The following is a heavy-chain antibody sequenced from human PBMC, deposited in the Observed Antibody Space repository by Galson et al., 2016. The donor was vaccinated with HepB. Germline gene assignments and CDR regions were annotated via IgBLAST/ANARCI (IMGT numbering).Heavy chain of an antibody. D-gene: IGHD1-1*01. CDR2: IYPGDSDT. J-gene: IGHJ6*03. CDR1: GYTFNSYW. V-gene: IGHV5-51*01. Sequence: QSGAEVKKPGESLKISCKGSGYTFNSYWIGWVRQMPGKGLECLGIIYPGDSDTRYSPSFQGQVTTSADKSISTVYLQWSSLKASDTAMYYCARQGQHNYYYYMDVWGKGTTVTVSS. CDR3: ARQGQHNYYYYMDV.